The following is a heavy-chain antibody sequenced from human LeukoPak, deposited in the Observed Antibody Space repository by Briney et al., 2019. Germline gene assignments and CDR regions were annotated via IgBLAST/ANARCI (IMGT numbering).Heavy chain of an antibody. D-gene: IGHD5-18*01. J-gene: IGHJ4*02. Sequence: SETLSLTCTVSGGSISSSSYYWGWIRQPPGKGLEWIGSIYYSGSTYFNPSLKSRVTISVDTSKNQFSLKLSSVTAADTAVYYCARRGYSYAYGHDYWGQGALVTVSS. CDR2: IYYSGST. CDR3: ARRGYSYAYGHDY. V-gene: IGHV4-39*01. CDR1: GGSISSSSYY.